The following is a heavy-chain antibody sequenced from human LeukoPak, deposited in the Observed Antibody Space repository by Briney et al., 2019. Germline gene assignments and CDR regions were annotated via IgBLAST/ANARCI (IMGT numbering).Heavy chain of an antibody. CDR2: ISAYNGNT. D-gene: IGHD6-13*01. V-gene: IGHV1-18*01. CDR1: GYTFSSYS. CDR3: ARVAAAAPGLDYYYMDV. J-gene: IGHJ6*03. Sequence: ASVKVSCKASGYTFSSYSISWVRQAPGQGLEWMGWISAYNGNTNYAQKVQGRVTVTTDTSTRTAYMELKSLRSDDTAVYYCARVAAAAPGLDYYYMDVWGKGTTVTMSS.